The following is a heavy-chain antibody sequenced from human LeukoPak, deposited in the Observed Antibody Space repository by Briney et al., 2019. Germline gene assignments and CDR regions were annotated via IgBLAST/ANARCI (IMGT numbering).Heavy chain of an antibody. CDR3: ARVAAMVNYWYFDL. V-gene: IGHV1-46*01. D-gene: IGHD5-18*01. J-gene: IGHJ2*01. CDR1: AYTFTNYY. Sequence: ASVKVSCKAFAYTFTNYYMHWVRQTPGQGLEWMGIINPSDGNTNYAQKFEDRVTMTRGMSTSTVYMQLTSLRFEDTAVYYCARVAAMVNYWYFDLWGRGTLVTVSS. CDR2: INPSDGNT.